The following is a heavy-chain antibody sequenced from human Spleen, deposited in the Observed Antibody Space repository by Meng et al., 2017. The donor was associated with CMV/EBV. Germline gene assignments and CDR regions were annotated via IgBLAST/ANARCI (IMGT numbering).Heavy chain of an antibody. V-gene: IGHV3-21*06. Sequence: YSLNWVRQGPGKGLEWVSSISGSGNYIHYTDSVKGRFTISRDNGKNSVYLQMNSLRDEDTAVYYCVRDPGRVPDAKTYHFYGMDVWGQGTTVTVSS. CDR3: VRDPGRVPDAKTYHFYGMDV. CDR1: YS. CDR2: ISGSGNYI. D-gene: IGHD3-16*01. J-gene: IGHJ6*02.